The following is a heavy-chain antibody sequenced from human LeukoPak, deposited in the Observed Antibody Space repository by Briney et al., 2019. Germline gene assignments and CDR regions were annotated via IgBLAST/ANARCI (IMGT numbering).Heavy chain of an antibody. V-gene: IGHV4-39*07. CDR3: ARDCSGGSCYSFTVGGWFDP. CDR1: GGSISRSSYY. CDR2: IYYRGST. Sequence: TPSETLSLTCTVSGGSISRSSYYWGWIRQTPGKGLEWIGSIYYRGSTYYKSSLKGRVTISLDTSKNQFSLKLSSVTAADTAVYYCARDCSGGSCYSFTVGGWFDPWGQGTLVTVSS. J-gene: IGHJ5*02. D-gene: IGHD2-15*01.